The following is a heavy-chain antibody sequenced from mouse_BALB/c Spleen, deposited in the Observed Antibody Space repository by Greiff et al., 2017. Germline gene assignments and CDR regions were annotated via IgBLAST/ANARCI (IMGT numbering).Heavy chain of an antibody. J-gene: IGHJ1*01. Sequence: VQLQQSGPDLVKPSQSLSLTCTVTGYSITSGYRWPWIRQFPGNKLDWMGYIPYSGSTNYNPSPTSRISFTRDPSKNQYFLQLNSVTTEDTATYYGAYWDEDWYFEVWGEGTTVTVSS. V-gene: IGHV3-1*02. CDR2: IPYSGST. D-gene: IGHD4-1*01. CDR3: AYWDEDWYFEV. CDR1: GYSITSGYR.